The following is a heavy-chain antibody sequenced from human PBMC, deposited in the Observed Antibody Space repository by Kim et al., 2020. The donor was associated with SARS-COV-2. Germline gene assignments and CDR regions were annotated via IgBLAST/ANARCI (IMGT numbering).Heavy chain of an antibody. CDR2: ISYDGSNK. CDR3: ASEGAAALDY. CDR1: GFTFSSYA. D-gene: IGHD6-13*01. Sequence: GGSLRLSCAASGFTFSSYAMHWVRQAPGKGLEWVAVISYDGSNKYYADSVKGRFTISRDNSKNTLYLQMNSLRAEDTAVYYCASEGAAALDYWGQGTLVTVSS. V-gene: IGHV3-30*04. J-gene: IGHJ4*02.